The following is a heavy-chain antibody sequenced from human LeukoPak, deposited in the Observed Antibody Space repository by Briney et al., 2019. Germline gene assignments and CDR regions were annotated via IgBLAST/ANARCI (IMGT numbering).Heavy chain of an antibody. CDR3: VKEGYYYGMDV. CDR1: GFTFSSYD. V-gene: IGHV3-13*01. Sequence: GGSLRLSCAASGFTFSSYDMHWVRQAKGKGLERVSAIGTAGDTYYPGSVKGRFTISRENAKNSLYLQMNSLRAGDTAVYYCVKEGYYYGMDVWGQGTTVTVSS. CDR2: IGTAGDT. J-gene: IGHJ6*02.